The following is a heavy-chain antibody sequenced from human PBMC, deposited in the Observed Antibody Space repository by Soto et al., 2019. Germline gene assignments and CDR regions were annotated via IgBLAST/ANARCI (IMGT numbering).Heavy chain of an antibody. CDR3: ARDGDSNYEGNYYYYMDV. D-gene: IGHD4-4*01. J-gene: IGHJ6*03. CDR2: ISSSSSYI. CDR1: GFTFSSYS. V-gene: IGHV3-21*01. Sequence: SLRLSCAASGFTFSSYSMNWVRQAPGKGLEWVSSISSSSSYIYYADSVKGRFTISRDNAKNSLYLQMNSLRAEDTAVYYCARDGDSNYEGNYYYYMDVWGKGTMVTVSS.